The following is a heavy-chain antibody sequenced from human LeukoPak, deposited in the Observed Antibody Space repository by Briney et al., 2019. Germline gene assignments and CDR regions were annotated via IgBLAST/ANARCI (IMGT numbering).Heavy chain of an antibody. CDR3: ASGDYRSY. CDR1: GYSFTDYW. Sequence: GESLKISCKGSGYSFTDYWIGWVRQMPGKGLEWMGMINPADSETIYSPSFQGQVTFSVDKSISTAYLQWSSLQASDTVMYYCASGDYRSYWGQGTLVTVSS. J-gene: IGHJ4*02. V-gene: IGHV5-51*01. CDR2: INPADSET. D-gene: IGHD4-17*01.